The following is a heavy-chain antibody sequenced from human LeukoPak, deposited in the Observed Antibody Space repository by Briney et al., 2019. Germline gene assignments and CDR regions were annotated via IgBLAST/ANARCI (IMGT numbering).Heavy chain of an antibody. CDR3: ARAPGYGGNSDY. CDR2: INPSGDST. D-gene: IGHD4-23*01. Sequence: ASVKVSCKASGYTFTRYYIHWVRQAPGQGLMWMGTINPSGDSTSYAQKFQGRVTMTRDTSTSTVYMELSSLTSEDTAVYYCARAPGYGGNSDYWGQGTLVTVSS. CDR1: GYTFTRYY. J-gene: IGHJ4*02. V-gene: IGHV1-46*01.